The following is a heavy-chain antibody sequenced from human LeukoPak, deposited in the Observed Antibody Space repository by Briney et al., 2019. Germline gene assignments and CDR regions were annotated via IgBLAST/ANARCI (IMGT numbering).Heavy chain of an antibody. CDR3: ARGRSGGYFDY. J-gene: IGHJ4*02. V-gene: IGHV1-2*02. CDR1: GYTFTDVY. CDR2: INPNTGGT. Sequence: GASVKVSCKASGYTFTDVYLHWVRQAPGQGLEWMGWINPNTGGTNYLQRFQGSVTMTRDTSISTAYMDLNSLRSDDTAVYYCARGRSGGYFDYWGQGALVTVSS. D-gene: IGHD3-10*01.